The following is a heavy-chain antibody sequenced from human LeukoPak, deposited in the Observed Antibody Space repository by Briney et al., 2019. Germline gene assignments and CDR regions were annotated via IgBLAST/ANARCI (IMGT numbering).Heavy chain of an antibody. CDR2: TYNDGTT. Sequence: PGGSLRLSCAASGFTVRSSYMNWVRQAPGKGLEWVSVTYNDGTTYYADSVKGRFTISRDNSKNTLYLQMNSLRAEDTAVYYCAREGRFLEYSYWGQGTLVTVSS. CDR1: GFTVRSSY. V-gene: IGHV3-53*01. J-gene: IGHJ4*02. CDR3: AREGRFLEYSY. D-gene: IGHD3-3*01.